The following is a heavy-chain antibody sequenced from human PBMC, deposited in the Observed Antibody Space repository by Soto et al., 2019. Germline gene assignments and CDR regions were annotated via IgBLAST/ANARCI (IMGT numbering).Heavy chain of an antibody. D-gene: IGHD2-15*01. Sequence: QVQLQQWGAGLLKPSETLSLTCAVYGGSFSGYYWSWIRQPPGKGLEWIGEINHSGSTNYNPSLKSRVTIAVDTSKSQFCLECGSVSAADTAVYYCASRGRGYCSGGSCHEGWGQGTLVTVSS. CDR1: GGSFSGYY. CDR2: INHSGST. CDR3: ASRGRGYCSGGSCHEG. V-gene: IGHV4-34*01. J-gene: IGHJ4*02.